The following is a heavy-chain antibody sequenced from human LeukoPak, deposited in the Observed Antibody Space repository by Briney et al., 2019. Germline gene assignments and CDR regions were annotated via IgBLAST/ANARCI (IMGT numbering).Heavy chain of an antibody. CDR3: AREHTHAFDI. J-gene: IGHJ3*02. Sequence: SETLSLTCTVSGGSISSHYWSWIRQPPGKGLEWIGYIYYSGSTNYNPSLKSRVTISVDTSKSQFSLKLSSVTAADTAVYYCAREHTHAFDIWGQGTMVTVSS. CDR1: GGSISSHY. CDR2: IYYSGST. V-gene: IGHV4-59*11.